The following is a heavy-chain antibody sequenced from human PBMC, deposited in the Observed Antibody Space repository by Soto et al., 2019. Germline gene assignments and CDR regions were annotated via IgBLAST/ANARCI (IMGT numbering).Heavy chain of an antibody. Sequence: KPSETLSLTCTVCGGSISSCWWSCIRQPPRKGLEWIGYIYYSGSTNYNPSLKSRVTISVDTSKNQFSLKLTSVTAADTAVYYCARSRGSTRSFDYWGQGTLVTVSS. V-gene: IGHV4-59*01. CDR3: ARSRGSTRSFDY. CDR1: GGSISSCW. CDR2: IYYSGST. D-gene: IGHD2-15*01. J-gene: IGHJ4*02.